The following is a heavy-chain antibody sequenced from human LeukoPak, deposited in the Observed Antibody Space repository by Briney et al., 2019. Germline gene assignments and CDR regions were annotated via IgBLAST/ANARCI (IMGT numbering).Heavy chain of an antibody. D-gene: IGHD3-10*01. CDR2: INYSGSN. J-gene: IGHJ4*02. CDR1: GGSFSGYY. Sequence: SETLSLNCAVYGGSFSGYYWSWIRQPPGKGLEWMGEINYSGSNNYNPSLKSRVTISVDTTNNQFSLQLSSVTAAETAVYYCARGWLITMVRGVIPNRYFDYWGQGTLVTVCS. CDR3: ARGWLITMVRGVIPNRYFDY. V-gene: IGHV4-34*01.